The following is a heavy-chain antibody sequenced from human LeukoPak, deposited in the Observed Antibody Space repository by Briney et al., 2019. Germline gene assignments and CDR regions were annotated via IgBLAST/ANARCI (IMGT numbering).Heavy chain of an antibody. D-gene: IGHD1-26*01. CDR3: AKTQWKVGATDYFDY. CDR2: INDNGGQT. Sequence: GGSLRLSCAASGFAFNNYAMTWVRQAPGKGLEWVSNINDNGGQTHYADSVKGRFTISRENSKNALFLQMDSLRAEDTAVYYCAKTQWKVGATDYFDYWGQGILVTVSS. J-gene: IGHJ4*02. CDR1: GFAFNNYA. V-gene: IGHV3-23*01.